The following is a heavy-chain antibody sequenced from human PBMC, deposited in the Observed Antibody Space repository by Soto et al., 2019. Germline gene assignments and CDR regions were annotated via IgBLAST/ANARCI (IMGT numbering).Heavy chain of an antibody. J-gene: IGHJ4*02. CDR1: GYAFSSYY. D-gene: IGHD3-22*01. CDR2: INPSGGST. Sequence: QVQLVQSGAEVKRPGASVKVSCMASGYAFSSYYLHWVRQAPGQGLEWVGVINPSGGSTNYAKKFQGRVTMTRDTSTSTVYMELSSLRSEDTAVYFCARYFFDSSGYSFDYWGQGTLVTVSS. CDR3: ARYFFDSSGYSFDY. V-gene: IGHV1-46*01.